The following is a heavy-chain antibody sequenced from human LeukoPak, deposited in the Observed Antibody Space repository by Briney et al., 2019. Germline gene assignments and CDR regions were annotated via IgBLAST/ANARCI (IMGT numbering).Heavy chain of an antibody. J-gene: IGHJ1*01. CDR1: GGTFSSYA. V-gene: IGHV1-69*06. D-gene: IGHD2-21*02. CDR2: IIPIFGTA. CDR3: ASDCVGDCYPPAEYFQH. Sequence: SVNVSCQASGGTFSSYAISWVRQAPGQGLEWMGGIIPIFGTANYAQRFQGRVTITADKSTSTAYMELSSLRSEDTAVYYCASDCVGDCYPPAEYFQHWGQGTLVTVYS.